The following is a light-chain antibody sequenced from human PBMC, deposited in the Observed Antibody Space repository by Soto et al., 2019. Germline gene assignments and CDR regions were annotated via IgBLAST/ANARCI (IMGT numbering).Light chain of an antibody. Sequence: EIVLTQSPGTLSFSPGERATLSCRASQNVDNNFLAWYQQKPGQAPRLLINGASSRAAGIPDRFTGSGSGTDFTLTISKLETEDFAVYYCQHYGSSPWTFGQGTELEI. J-gene: IGKJ1*01. CDR1: QNVDNNF. CDR2: GAS. CDR3: QHYGSSPWT. V-gene: IGKV3-20*01.